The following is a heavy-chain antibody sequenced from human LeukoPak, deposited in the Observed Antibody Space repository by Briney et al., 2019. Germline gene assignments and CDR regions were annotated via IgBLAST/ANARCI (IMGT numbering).Heavy chain of an antibody. CDR3: ARVIVVGNYYDSSGYRPNWFDP. CDR1: GGSFSGYY. Sequence: NTSETLSLTCAVYGGSFSGYYWSWIRQPPGKGLEWIGEINHSGSTNYNPSLKSRVTISVDTSKNQFSLKLSSVTAADTAVYYCARVIVVGNYYDSSGYRPNWFDPWGQGTLVTVSS. J-gene: IGHJ5*02. D-gene: IGHD3-22*01. V-gene: IGHV4-34*01. CDR2: INHSGST.